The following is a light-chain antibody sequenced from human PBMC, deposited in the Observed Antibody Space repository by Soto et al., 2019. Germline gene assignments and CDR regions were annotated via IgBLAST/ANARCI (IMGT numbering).Light chain of an antibody. J-gene: IGKJ4*01. Sequence: EIVMTQSPATLSVSPGERATLSCRASQNIRSNLAWYQQKPGQAPRLLIHGASTRATGIPARFSGSGSGTEFTLSISSLQSEDYAVYHCQQYNNWPPAFGGGIKVEIK. CDR2: GAS. CDR1: QNIRSN. CDR3: QQYNNWPPA. V-gene: IGKV3-15*01.